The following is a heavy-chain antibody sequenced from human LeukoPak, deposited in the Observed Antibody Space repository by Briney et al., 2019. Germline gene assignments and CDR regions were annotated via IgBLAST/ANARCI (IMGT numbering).Heavy chain of an antibody. Sequence: SVKVSCKASGGTFSSYAISWVRQAPGQGLEWMGGIIPIFGTANYAQKFQGRVTITADESTSTAYMELSSLRSEDTAVYYCARDPKMTGNFDYWGQGTLVTVSS. CDR3: ARDPKMTGNFDY. V-gene: IGHV1-69*01. D-gene: IGHD3-9*01. CDR2: IIPIFGTA. J-gene: IGHJ4*02. CDR1: GGTFSSYA.